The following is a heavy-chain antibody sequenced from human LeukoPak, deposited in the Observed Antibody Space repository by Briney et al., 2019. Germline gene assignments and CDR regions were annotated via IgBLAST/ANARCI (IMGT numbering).Heavy chain of an antibody. J-gene: IGHJ4*02. V-gene: IGHV3-48*04. D-gene: IGHD6-13*01. Sequence: PGGSLRLSCAASRFSFSDCSMNWVRQAPGKGLEWISYISSSSNIIYYAASVKGRFTISRDNAKNSLYLQMNSLRAEDTAVYYCTRDLMGIAYRGAFYYWGQGTLVTVSS. CDR3: TRDLMGIAYRGAFYY. CDR1: RFSFSDCS. CDR2: ISSSSNII.